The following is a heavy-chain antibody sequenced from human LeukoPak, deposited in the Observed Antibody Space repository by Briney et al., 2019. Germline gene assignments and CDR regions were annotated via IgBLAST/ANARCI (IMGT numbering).Heavy chain of an antibody. V-gene: IGHV3-7*01. D-gene: IGHD6-13*01. CDR2: IKQDGSEK. CDR1: AFTFSSYA. Sequence: PGGSLRLSCAASAFTFSSYAMSWVRQAPGKGPEWVANIKQDGSEKYYVDSVEGRFTISRDNAKNSLYLQMNSLRAEDTAVYYCARGSSIDYWGQGTLVTVSS. CDR3: ARGSSIDY. J-gene: IGHJ4*02.